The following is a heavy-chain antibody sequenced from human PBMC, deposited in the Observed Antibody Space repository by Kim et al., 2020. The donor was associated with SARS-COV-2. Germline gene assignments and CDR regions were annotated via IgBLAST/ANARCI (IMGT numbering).Heavy chain of an antibody. V-gene: IGHV3-9*01. CDR3: AKDRGGIAAAGIS. J-gene: IGHJ5*02. D-gene: IGHD6-13*01. Sequence: YADSVKGRFTISGDNAENSLYLQMNNLRAEDAALYYCAKDRGGIAAAGISWGQGTLVTVSS.